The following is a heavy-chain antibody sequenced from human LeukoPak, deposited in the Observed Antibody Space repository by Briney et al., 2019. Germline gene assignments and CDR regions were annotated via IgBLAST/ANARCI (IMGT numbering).Heavy chain of an antibody. CDR1: GYSFSNYW. J-gene: IGHJ4*02. Sequence: GESLKISCEGSGYSFSNYWIGWVRQMPGKGLEWMGIIYPGDYETRYSPSFQGLVTISVDKSISTAYLQSSSLKASDTAMYYCAIPPGYCGNDCSFGHWGQGTLVTVSS. CDR3: AIPPGYCGNDCSFGH. CDR2: IYPGDYET. V-gene: IGHV5-51*01. D-gene: IGHD2-21*02.